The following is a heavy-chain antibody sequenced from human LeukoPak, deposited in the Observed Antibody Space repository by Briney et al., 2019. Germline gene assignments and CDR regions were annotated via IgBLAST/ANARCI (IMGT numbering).Heavy chain of an antibody. V-gene: IGHV3-48*03. CDR2: ISSSGSTI. D-gene: IGHD2-2*01. Sequence: GGSLRLSCAASGFTFSSYEMNWVRQAPGKGLEWVSYISSSGSTIYYADSVKGRFTISRDNAKNSLYLQMNSLRAEDTAVYYCARKGYCSSTSCYGGGLVSWGQGTLVTVSS. CDR3: ARKGYCSSTSCYGGGLVS. J-gene: IGHJ5*02. CDR1: GFTFSSYE.